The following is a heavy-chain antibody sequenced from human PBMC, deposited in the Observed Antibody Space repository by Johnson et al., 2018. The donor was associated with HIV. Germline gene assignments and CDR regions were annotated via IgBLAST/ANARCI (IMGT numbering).Heavy chain of an antibody. CDR3: ARELSHDAFDI. CDR1: GFTFSSYA. V-gene: IGHV3-30-3*01. J-gene: IGHJ3*02. Sequence: QVQLVESGGGVVQPGRSLRLSCAASGFTFSSYAMHWVRQAPGKGLEWVAVISYDGSNKYYADSVKGRFTISRDNAKNTLYLQMNSLRAEDTAAYYCARELSHDAFDIWGQGTMFTVSS. CDR2: ISYDGSNK. D-gene: IGHD3-3*02.